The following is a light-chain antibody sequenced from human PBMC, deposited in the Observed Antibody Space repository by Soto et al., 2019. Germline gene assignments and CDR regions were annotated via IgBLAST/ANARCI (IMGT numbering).Light chain of an antibody. CDR3: QQSDTTPWT. CDR2: SAS. CDR1: RGISSY. V-gene: IGKV1-9*01. J-gene: IGKJ1*01. Sequence: IQLTQSPSSLSASVGDRVTITCQASRGISSYLAWYQQKPGKAPKLLVYSASTLQSGVPSRFSGSGSGPDFTLTISSLQPEDSATYYCQQSDTTPWTFGQGTRVEIK.